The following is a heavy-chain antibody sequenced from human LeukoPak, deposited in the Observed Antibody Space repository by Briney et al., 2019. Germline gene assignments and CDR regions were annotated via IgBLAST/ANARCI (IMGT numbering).Heavy chain of an antibody. D-gene: IGHD4-11*01. J-gene: IGHJ4*02. Sequence: SETLSLTCTVSGGSISSYYWSWIRQPPGKGLEWIGYIYYSGSTNYNPSLKSRVTISVDTSKNQFSLKLSSVTAADTAVYYCARVGKHMTTVTTRPPPFLDYWGQGTLVTVSS. V-gene: IGHV4-59*01. CDR3: ARVGKHMTTVTTRPPPFLDY. CDR1: GGSISSYY. CDR2: IYYSGST.